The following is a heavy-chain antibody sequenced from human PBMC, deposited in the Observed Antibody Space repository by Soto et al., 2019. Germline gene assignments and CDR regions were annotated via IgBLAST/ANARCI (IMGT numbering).Heavy chain of an antibody. CDR2: IYYSGST. D-gene: IGHD2-2*01. Sequence: QVQLQESGPGLVKPSETLSLTCTVSGGSVSSGSYYWSWIRQPPGKGLEWIGYIYYSGSTNYNPSRKSRVTISVDTSKNQFSLKLSSVTAADTAVYYCARGIYQLLFDYWGQGTLVTVSS. CDR1: GGSVSSGSYY. V-gene: IGHV4-61*01. J-gene: IGHJ4*02. CDR3: ARGIYQLLFDY.